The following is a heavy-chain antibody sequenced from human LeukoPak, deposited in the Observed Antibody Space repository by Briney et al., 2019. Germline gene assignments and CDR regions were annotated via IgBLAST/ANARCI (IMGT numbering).Heavy chain of an antibody. CDR1: GGSFSSYY. CDR2: IYYSGST. V-gene: IGHV4-39*07. Sequence: PSETLSLTCAVYGGSFSSYYWGWIRQPPGKGLEWIGSIYYSGSTYYNPSLKSRVTISVDTSKNQFSLKLSSVTAADTAVYYCARDVRQNYYDSSGLDYWGQGTLVTVSS. CDR3: ARDVRQNYYDSSGLDY. J-gene: IGHJ4*02. D-gene: IGHD3-22*01.